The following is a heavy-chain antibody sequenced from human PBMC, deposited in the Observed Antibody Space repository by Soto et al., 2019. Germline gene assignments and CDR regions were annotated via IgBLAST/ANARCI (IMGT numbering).Heavy chain of an antibody. Sequence: PSETLSLTCTVSGGSISSYYWSWIRQPPGKGLEWIGYIYYSGSTNYNPSLKSRVTISVDTSKNQFSLKLSSVTAADTAVYYCARDYDSSGYNLWGQGTLVTVSS. D-gene: IGHD3-22*01. V-gene: IGHV4-59*12. J-gene: IGHJ5*02. CDR1: GGSISSYY. CDR3: ARDYDSSGYNL. CDR2: IYYSGST.